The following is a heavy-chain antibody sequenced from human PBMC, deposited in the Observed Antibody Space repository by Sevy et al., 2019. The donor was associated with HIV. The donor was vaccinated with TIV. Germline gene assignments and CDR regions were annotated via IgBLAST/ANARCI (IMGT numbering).Heavy chain of an antibody. Sequence: SETLSLTCTVSGGSISNYYWNWIRQPPGKGLEWIGYIYYSGSTNYNPSLKSRVTISVDTSRNQFSLKLRSMTAADTAVYYCARRDYDSSGYYNAFDIWGQGTMVTVSS. D-gene: IGHD3-22*01. CDR1: GGSISNYY. CDR3: ARRDYDSSGYYNAFDI. CDR2: IYYSGST. J-gene: IGHJ3*02. V-gene: IGHV4-59*01.